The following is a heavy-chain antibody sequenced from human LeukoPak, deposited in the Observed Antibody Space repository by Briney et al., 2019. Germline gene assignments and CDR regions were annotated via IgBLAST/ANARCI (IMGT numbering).Heavy chain of an antibody. CDR3: ARSPSAVTIYYFDY. CDR1: GGSFSGYY. CDR2: INHSRST. J-gene: IGHJ4*02. D-gene: IGHD4-17*01. V-gene: IGHV4-34*01. Sequence: PSETLSLTCAVYGGSFSGYYWSWIRQPPGKGLEWIGEINHSRSTNYNPSLKSRVTISVDTSKNQFSLKLSSVTAADTAVYYCARSPSAVTIYYFDYWGQGTLVTVSS.